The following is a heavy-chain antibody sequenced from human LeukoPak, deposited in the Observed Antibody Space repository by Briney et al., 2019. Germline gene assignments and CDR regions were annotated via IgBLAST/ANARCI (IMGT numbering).Heavy chain of an antibody. CDR2: ILYDGSNK. Sequence: GGSLRLSCAASGFTFRSYAMHWVRQAPGKGLEWVAVILYDGSNKYYADSVKGRFTISRDNSKNTLYLQMNSLRAEDTAVYYCARDPGIAAAGAGLDYWGQGTPVTVSS. CDR1: GFTFRSYA. CDR3: ARDPGIAAAGAGLDY. D-gene: IGHD6-13*01. V-gene: IGHV3-30-3*01. J-gene: IGHJ4*02.